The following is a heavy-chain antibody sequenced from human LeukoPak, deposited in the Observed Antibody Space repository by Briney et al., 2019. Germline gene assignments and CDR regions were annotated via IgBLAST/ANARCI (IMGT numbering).Heavy chain of an antibody. CDR3: AKRFDTYYYDSSGYYDAFDT. J-gene: IGHJ3*02. V-gene: IGHV3-23*01. CDR2: ISGSGGST. D-gene: IGHD3-22*01. Sequence: GGSLRLSCAASGFTFSSYAMSWVRQAPGKGLEWVSAISGSGGSTYYADSVKGRFTISRDNSKNTLYLQMNSLRAEDTAVYYCAKRFDTYYYDSSGYYDAFDTWGQGTMVTVSS. CDR1: GFTFSSYA.